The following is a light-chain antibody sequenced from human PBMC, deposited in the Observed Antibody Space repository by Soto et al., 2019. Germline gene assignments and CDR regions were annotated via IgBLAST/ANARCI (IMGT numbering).Light chain of an antibody. J-gene: IGLJ1*01. CDR2: YNN. CDR1: DSNIGSNS. V-gene: IGLV1-47*02. CDR3: AAWDASLSACV. Sequence: SVLTQPPSASWTAGQVVTISCSGGDSNIGSNSVYWYQHLPRMAPKLLIYYNNQRPSGVPDRFSGSRSGTSASLAIVGLRSEDEAVYYCAAWDASLSACVFGNGTKVTVL.